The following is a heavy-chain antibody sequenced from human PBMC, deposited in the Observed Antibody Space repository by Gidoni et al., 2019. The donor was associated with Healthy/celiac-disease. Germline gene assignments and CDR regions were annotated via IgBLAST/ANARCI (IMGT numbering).Heavy chain of an antibody. CDR1: GFTFSSYW. D-gene: IGHD6-13*01. J-gene: IGHJ6*02. V-gene: IGHV3-74*01. CDR2: INSDGSST. Sequence: EVQLVESGGGLVQPGGSLRLSCAASGFTFSSYWMHWVRQAPGKGLLWVSRINSDGSSTSYADSVKGRFTISRDNAKNTLYLQMNSLRAEDTAVYYCARDFGDSSSWYGYYYYYYGMDVWGQGTTVTVSS. CDR3: ARDFGDSSSWYGYYYYYYGMDV.